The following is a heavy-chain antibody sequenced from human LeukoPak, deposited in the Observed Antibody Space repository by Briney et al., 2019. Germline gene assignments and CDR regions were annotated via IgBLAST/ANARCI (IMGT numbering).Heavy chain of an antibody. CDR1: GFTFSSYA. CDR2: ISYDGSNK. D-gene: IGHD1-26*01. J-gene: IGHJ4*02. V-gene: IGHV3-30*04. CDR3: ARDQGSYYGGLDY. Sequence: PGGSLRLSCAASGFTFSSYAMHWVRQAPGKGLEWVAVISYDGSNKYYADSVKGRFTISRDNSTNTLYLQMNSLRAEDTAVYYCARDQGSYYGGLDYWGQGTLVTVAS.